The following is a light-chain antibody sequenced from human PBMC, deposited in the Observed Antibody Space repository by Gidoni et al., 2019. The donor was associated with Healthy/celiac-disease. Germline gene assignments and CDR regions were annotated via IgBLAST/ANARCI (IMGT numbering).Light chain of an antibody. V-gene: IGKV3-15*01. CDR3: QQYNNWPIT. CDR2: GAS. Sequence: IVMTQSPATLSVSPEERATLSCRASQSVSSNLAWYQQKPGQAPRLLIYGASTRATGIPARFSGSGSGKEFTLTISSLQSEDFAVYYCQQYNNWPITFGQGTRLEIK. CDR1: QSVSSN. J-gene: IGKJ5*01.